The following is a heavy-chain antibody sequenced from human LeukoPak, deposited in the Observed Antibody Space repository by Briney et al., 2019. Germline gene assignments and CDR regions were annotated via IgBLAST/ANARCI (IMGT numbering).Heavy chain of an antibody. Sequence: SETLSLACAVSGYSISNGYYWVWIRQPPGRGLEWIGSLYHSDSAYYNTSLRSRVSMSVDTSKNQFSLTLSFVTAADTAVYYCARQHDSYYYYYIDVWGSGTSVTVSS. CDR3: ARQHDSYYYYYIDV. CDR2: LYHSDSA. V-gene: IGHV4-38-2*01. J-gene: IGHJ6*03. CDR1: GYSISNGYY.